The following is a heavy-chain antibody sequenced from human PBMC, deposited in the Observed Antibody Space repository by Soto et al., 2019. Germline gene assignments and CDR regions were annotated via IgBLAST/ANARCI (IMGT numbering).Heavy chain of an antibody. CDR3: ARGRLARTQRWFDP. Sequence: ASVWDSCKASGYTFTSYGISWVRQAPGQGLEWMGWISADNGNTNYAQKLQGRVTMTTDTSTSTAYMELRSLRSADTAVYYCARGRLARTQRWFDPWGQGTLVTVSS. CDR2: ISADNGNT. V-gene: IGHV1-18*01. D-gene: IGHD6-19*01. J-gene: IGHJ5*02. CDR1: GYTFTSYG.